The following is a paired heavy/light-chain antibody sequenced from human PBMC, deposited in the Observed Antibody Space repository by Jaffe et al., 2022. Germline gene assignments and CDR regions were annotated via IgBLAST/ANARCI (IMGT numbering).Light chain of an antibody. CDR3: QQYYNTPT. V-gene: IGKV4-1*01. CDR1: HSVLYSSNNKNF. CDR2: WAS. Sequence: IVMTQSPDSLAVSLGERATINCQSSHSVLYSSNNKNFLAWYQQKPRQPPKLLISWASTRESGVPDRFSGSGSGTDFTLTISSLQAEDVAVYYCQQYYNTPTFGQGTKLEIK. J-gene: IGKJ2*01.
Heavy chain of an antibody. V-gene: IGHV1-3*01. CDR3: ARDMTLTTGQEYYQH. J-gene: IGHJ1*01. D-gene: IGHD4-17*01. CDR1: GYTFTTYA. Sequence: QVQLVQSGAEVRKPGASVKISCKASGYTFTTYAIHWVRQAPGQSLEWMGWLNLHNGNTKYSQSLQNRATITSDTSASTVYMELSSLRSEDTAVYYCARDMTLTTGQEYYQHWGQGTLVTVSS. CDR2: LNLHNGNT.